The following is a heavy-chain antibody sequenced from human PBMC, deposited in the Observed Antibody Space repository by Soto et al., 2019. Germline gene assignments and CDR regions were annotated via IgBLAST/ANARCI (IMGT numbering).Heavy chain of an antibody. CDR1: GFTFSSYW. D-gene: IGHD5-18*01. Sequence: PGGSLRLSCAASGFTFSSYWMSWVRQAPGKGLEWVANIKQDGSEKYYVDSVKGRFTISRDNAKNSLYLQMNSLRAEDTAVYYCARDRGYSYGYDDFDIWGQGTMATVS. CDR2: IKQDGSEK. J-gene: IGHJ3*02. V-gene: IGHV3-7*03. CDR3: ARDRGYSYGYDDFDI.